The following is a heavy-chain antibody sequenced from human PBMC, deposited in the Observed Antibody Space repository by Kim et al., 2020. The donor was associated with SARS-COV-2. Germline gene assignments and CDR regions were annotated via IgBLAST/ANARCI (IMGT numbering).Heavy chain of an antibody. J-gene: IGHJ4*02. V-gene: IGHV3-30*04. CDR1: GFTFSSYA. CDR2: ISYDGSNK. Sequence: GGSLRLSCAASGFTFSSYAMHWVRQAPGKGLEWVAVISYDGSNKYYADSVKGRFTISRDNSKNTLYLQMNSLRAEDTAVYYCARDPYGPRAYFDYWGQGT. D-gene: IGHD3-10*01. CDR3: ARDPYGPRAYFDY.